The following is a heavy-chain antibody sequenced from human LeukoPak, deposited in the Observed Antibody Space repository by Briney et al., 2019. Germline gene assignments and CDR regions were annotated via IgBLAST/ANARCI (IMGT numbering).Heavy chain of an antibody. D-gene: IGHD1-1*01. Sequence: SETLSLTCTVSGGSISSYYWSWIRQPPGKGLEWIGYIYYSGSTNYNPSLKSRVTISVDTSKNQFSLKLSSVTAADTAVYYCARINNYNLIGPLDYWGQGTLVTVSS. J-gene: IGHJ4*02. CDR1: GGSISSYY. CDR3: ARINNYNLIGPLDY. CDR2: IYYSGST. V-gene: IGHV4-59*12.